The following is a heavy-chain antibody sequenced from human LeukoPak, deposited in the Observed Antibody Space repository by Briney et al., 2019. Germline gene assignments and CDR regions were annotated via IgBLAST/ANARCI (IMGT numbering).Heavy chain of an antibody. J-gene: IGHJ4*02. V-gene: IGHV3-21*01. D-gene: IGHD1-1*01. CDR1: GFTFSRHN. CDR3: AKLLGDATTYDY. Sequence: GGSLRLSCAASGFTFSRHNMNWVRQAPGKGLEWVSSISSSSSYIYYADSVKGRFTISRDNARNLLFLQMNTLRAEDTAVYYCAKLLGDATTYDYWGQGALVTVSS. CDR2: ISSSSSYI.